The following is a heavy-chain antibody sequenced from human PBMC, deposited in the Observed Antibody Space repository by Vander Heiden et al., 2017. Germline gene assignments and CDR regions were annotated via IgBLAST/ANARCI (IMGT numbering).Heavy chain of an antibody. CDR1: GFTFSGYS. Sequence: QVESGGGVVQPGRSLRLSCAASGFTFSGYSMHWVRQAPGKGLEWVALISYDGSNKNYADSVKGRFTISRDNSKNTLYLQMNSLRVEDTAVYYCARGRRLAGKGDWFDPWGQGTLVTVSS. CDR3: ARGRRLAGKGDWFDP. CDR2: ISYDGSNK. J-gene: IGHJ5*02. V-gene: IGHV3-30-3*01. D-gene: IGHD6-19*01.